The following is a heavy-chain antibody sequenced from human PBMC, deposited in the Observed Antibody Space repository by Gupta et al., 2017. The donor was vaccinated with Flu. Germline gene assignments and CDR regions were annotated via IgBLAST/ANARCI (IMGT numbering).Heavy chain of an antibody. Sequence: EVQLLESGGGLVQPGGSLRLSCAASGFIFDNFAMSWVRQAPGMGLEWVSVISGSGGTTYDADSVKGRFTISRDNPKDTLYLQLNNLRAEDTAVYYCAKDMYGIYNFFDSWGQGILVTVSS. D-gene: IGHD1-20*01. CDR2: ISGSGGTT. CDR1: GFIFDNFA. J-gene: IGHJ4*02. CDR3: AKDMYGIYNFFDS. V-gene: IGHV3-23*01.